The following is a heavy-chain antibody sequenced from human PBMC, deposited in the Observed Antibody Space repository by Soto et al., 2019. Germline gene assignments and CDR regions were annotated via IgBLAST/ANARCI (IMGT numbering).Heavy chain of an antibody. D-gene: IGHD7-27*01. CDR2: IKQDGSEK. Sequence: EVQLVESGGGLVQPGESLRLSCVASGFGLSNYWINWVRQAPGKGLEWVANIKQDGSEKIYVDSVKGRFTISRDNARNSLYLQMNSLRAEDTAAYYCATETSTWGCWGQGTLVTVSS. CDR3: ATETSTWGC. CDR1: GFGLSNYW. J-gene: IGHJ4*02. V-gene: IGHV3-7*05.